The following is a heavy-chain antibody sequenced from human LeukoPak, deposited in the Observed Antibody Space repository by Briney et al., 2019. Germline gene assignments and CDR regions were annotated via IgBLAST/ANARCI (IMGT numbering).Heavy chain of an antibody. J-gene: IGHJ4*02. D-gene: IGHD6-19*01. CDR3: AKAEGKNPTGGRWLD. CDR2: ISGSGGYT. CDR1: GFSFSTYA. Sequence: GGSLRLSCAGSGFSFSTYAMTWVRQAPGMGLESVSAISGSGGYTYYADSVKGRFTISRDNSKNTLYLQMNSLRAEDAAIYYCAKAEGKNPTGGRWLDWGQGTLVTVSS. V-gene: IGHV3-23*01.